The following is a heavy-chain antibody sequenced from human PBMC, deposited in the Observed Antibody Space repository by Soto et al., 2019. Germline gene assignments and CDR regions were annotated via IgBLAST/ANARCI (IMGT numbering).Heavy chain of an antibody. CDR3: ASAAHIAARATDDAFDI. CDR1: GGSISSYY. J-gene: IGHJ3*02. CDR2: IYYSGST. D-gene: IGHD6-6*01. V-gene: IGHV4-59*08. Sequence: QVQLQESGPGLVKPSETLSLTCTVSGGSISSYYWSWIRQPPGKGLEWIGYIYYSGSTNYNPSLKSRVTLSVDTSKNQFSLKLSSVTAADTAVYYCASAAHIAARATDDAFDIWGQGTMVTVSS.